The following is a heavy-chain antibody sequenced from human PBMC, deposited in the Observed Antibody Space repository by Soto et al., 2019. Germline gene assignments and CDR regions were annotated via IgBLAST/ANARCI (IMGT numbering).Heavy chain of an antibody. J-gene: IGHJ4*02. D-gene: IGHD3-22*01. V-gene: IGHV1-18*01. CDR1: GYTFTSYG. CDR2: ISAYNGNT. Sequence: QVQLVQSGAEVKKPGASVKVSCKASGYTFTSYGIGWVRQAPGQGLEWMGWISAYNGNTNYAQKLQGRVTMTTDTSTSKAYMELRSLRSDDTAVYYCARDYQPWGSSGARFDYWGQGTLVTVSS. CDR3: ARDYQPWGSSGARFDY.